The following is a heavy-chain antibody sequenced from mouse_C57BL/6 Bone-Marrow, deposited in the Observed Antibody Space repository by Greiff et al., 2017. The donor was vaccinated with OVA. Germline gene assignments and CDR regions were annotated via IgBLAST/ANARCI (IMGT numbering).Heavy chain of an antibody. J-gene: IGHJ2*01. V-gene: IGHV5-4*01. CDR2: LSDGGSYT. CDR1: GFTFSSYA. D-gene: IGHD2-5*01. Sequence: EVKVEESGGGLVKPGGSLKLSCAASGFTFSSYAMSWVRQTPEQRLEWVATLSDGGSYTYYPDNVKGRFTISRDNAKNNLYLQMSHLKSEDTAMYYCARDTPLYYSKDYWGQGTTLTVSS. CDR3: ARDTPLYYSKDY.